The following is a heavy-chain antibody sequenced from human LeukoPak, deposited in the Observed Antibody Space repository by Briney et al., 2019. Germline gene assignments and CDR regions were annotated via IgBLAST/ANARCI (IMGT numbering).Heavy chain of an antibody. V-gene: IGHV3-30*02. CDR1: GFTFSSYG. Sequence: GGSLRLSCAASGFTFSSYGMHWVRQAPGKGLEWVAFIRYDGSSKYYADSVKGRFTISRDNAKNSLYLQMNSLRAEDTAVYYCARQFVTGYYYYYYYMDVWGKGTTVTISS. J-gene: IGHJ6*03. CDR2: IRYDGSSK. D-gene: IGHD3-9*01. CDR3: ARQFVTGYYYYYYYMDV.